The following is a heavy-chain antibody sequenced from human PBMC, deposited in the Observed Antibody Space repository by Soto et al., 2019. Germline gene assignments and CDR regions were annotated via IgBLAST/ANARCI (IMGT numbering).Heavy chain of an antibody. Sequence: GGSLRLSCAASGFTFSSYSMNWVRQAPGKGLEWVSSISSSSSYIYYADSVKGRFTISRDNAKNSLYLQMNSLRAEDTAVYYCARDGCSSTSCYGIYYYYGMDVWGQGTTVTVSS. J-gene: IGHJ6*02. D-gene: IGHD2-2*01. CDR1: GFTFSSYS. V-gene: IGHV3-21*01. CDR2: ISSSSSYI. CDR3: ARDGCSSTSCYGIYYYYGMDV.